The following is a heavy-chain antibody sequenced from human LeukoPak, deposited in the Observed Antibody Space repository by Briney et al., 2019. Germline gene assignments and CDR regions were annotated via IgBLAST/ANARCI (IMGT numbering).Heavy chain of an antibody. D-gene: IGHD6-19*01. CDR1: GFTFSSYA. J-gene: IGHJ3*02. CDR3: ARVGMGIAVAEDAFDI. CDR2: ISYDGSNK. V-gene: IGHV3-30-3*01. Sequence: PGGSLRLSCAASGFTFSSYAMHWVRQAPGKGLERGAVISYDGSNKYYADSVKGRFTISRDNSKNTLYLQMNSLRAEDTAVYYCARVGMGIAVAEDAFDIWGQGTMVTVSS.